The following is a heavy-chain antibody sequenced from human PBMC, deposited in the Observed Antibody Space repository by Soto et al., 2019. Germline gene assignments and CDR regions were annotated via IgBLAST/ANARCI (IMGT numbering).Heavy chain of an antibody. V-gene: IGHV3-11*06. Sequence: GGSLRLSCVGSGFNFSDSYMSWIRQAPGKGLEWVAYISTLSTYTNYAESVRGRFTVSRDNAQRSLFLQMNSLRADDSAVYFCARHSKLGSGCFDAFDVWGQGTMVTVSS. J-gene: IGHJ3*01. D-gene: IGHD6-19*01. CDR1: GFNFSDSY. CDR3: ARHSKLGSGCFDAFDV. CDR2: ISTLSTYT.